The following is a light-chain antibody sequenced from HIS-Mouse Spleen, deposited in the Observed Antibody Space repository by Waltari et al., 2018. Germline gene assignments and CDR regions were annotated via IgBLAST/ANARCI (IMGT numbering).Light chain of an antibody. J-gene: IGLJ2*01. CDR1: ALPKTY. CDR2: EDS. CDR3: YSADSSGNHRV. V-gene: IGLV3-10*01. Sequence: SYELTQPPSVSVSPGQTARITCSGDALPKTYAYWYQQKSGQAPVLVIYEDSKRPSGIPESFAGCRSGTMATLTISGAQVEEEADYYWYSADSSGNHRVFGGGTKLTVL.